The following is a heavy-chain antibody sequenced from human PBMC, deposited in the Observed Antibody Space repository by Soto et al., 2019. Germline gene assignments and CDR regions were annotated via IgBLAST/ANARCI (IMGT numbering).Heavy chain of an antibody. Sequence: GASVKVSCKASGYTFTSYYMHWVRQAPGQGLEWMGIINPSGGSTSYAQKFQGRVTMTRDTSTSTVYMELSSLRSEDTAVYYCARVGAPYCSGGSCYPPDYWRQGTLVTVSS. V-gene: IGHV1-46*01. CDR2: INPSGGST. D-gene: IGHD2-15*01. CDR3: ARVGAPYCSGGSCYPPDY. J-gene: IGHJ4*02. CDR1: GYTFTSYY.